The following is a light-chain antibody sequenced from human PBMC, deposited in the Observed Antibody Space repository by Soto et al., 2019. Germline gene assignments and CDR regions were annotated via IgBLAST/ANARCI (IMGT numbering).Light chain of an antibody. CDR3: QQSYSTPPIT. CDR1: QGINNW. J-gene: IGKJ5*01. CDR2: DAS. V-gene: IGKV1-12*01. Sequence: DIQMTQSPSSVSASEGDRVTITCRASQGINNWLAWYQQKPGKAPKLLIYDASSLESGVPSRFSGSGSGTDFTLTISSLQPEDFATYYCQQSYSTPPITFGQGTRLEIK.